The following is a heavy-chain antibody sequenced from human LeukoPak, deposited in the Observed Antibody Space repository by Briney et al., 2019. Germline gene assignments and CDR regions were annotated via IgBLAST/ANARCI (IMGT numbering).Heavy chain of an antibody. Sequence: GGSLRLSCVASGFTFTNYGMHWVRQAPGKGLEWVAAILYDGSKKYYADSVKGRFTISRDNAENTLYLHMNSLRDEDTAVYFCARGSPDGSGSYYPGDYWGQGTLVTVSS. CDR3: ARGSPDGSGSYYPGDY. CDR2: ILYDGSKK. V-gene: IGHV3-30*03. J-gene: IGHJ4*02. D-gene: IGHD3-10*01. CDR1: GFTFTNYG.